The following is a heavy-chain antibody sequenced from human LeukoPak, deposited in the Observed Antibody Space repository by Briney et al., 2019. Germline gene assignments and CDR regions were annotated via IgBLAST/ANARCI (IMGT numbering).Heavy chain of an antibody. Sequence: GGSLRLSCAASGFTFSSYWMSWVRQAPGKGLEWVANIKQDGGEKYYVESVKGRFTISRDNVKNPLYLQMNSLRVEDTAVYYCARARGGYDLDYWGQGTLVTVSS. V-gene: IGHV3-7*01. J-gene: IGHJ4*02. D-gene: IGHD5-12*01. CDR3: ARARGGYDLDY. CDR1: GFTFSSYW. CDR2: IKQDGGEK.